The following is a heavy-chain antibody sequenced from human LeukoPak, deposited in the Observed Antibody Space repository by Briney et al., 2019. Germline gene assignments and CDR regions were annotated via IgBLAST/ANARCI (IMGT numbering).Heavy chain of an antibody. CDR1: GGTFSSYA. CDR3: AREGSGGPLGY. D-gene: IGHD3-10*01. V-gene: IGHV1-69*06. CDR2: IIPIFGTA. J-gene: IGHJ4*02. Sequence: GASVKVSCKASGGTFSSYAICWVRQAPGQGLEWMGGIIPIFGTANYAQKFQGRVTITADKSTSTAYMELSSLRSQDTAVYYCAREGSGGPLGYWGQGTLVTVSS.